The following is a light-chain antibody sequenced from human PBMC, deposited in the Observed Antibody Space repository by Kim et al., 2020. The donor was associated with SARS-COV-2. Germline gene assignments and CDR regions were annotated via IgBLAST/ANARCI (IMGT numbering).Light chain of an antibody. CDR3: QQTYISPLT. J-gene: IGKJ3*01. V-gene: IGKV1-39*01. CDR2: AAS. Sequence: DIQMTQSPSSLSASVGDRVTITCRTSQNINSHLNWYHQKPGRAPKLLIYAASTLQGGVPSRFSGSGSETDFTLTISSLQPEDFATYFCQQTYISPLTFGHGTKVDIK. CDR1: QNINSH.